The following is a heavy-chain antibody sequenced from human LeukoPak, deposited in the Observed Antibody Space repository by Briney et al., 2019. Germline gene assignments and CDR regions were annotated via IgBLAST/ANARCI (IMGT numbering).Heavy chain of an antibody. Sequence: GGSLRLSCAASGFTFSSYWMSWVRQAPGKGLEWVANIKQDGSEKYSVDSVKGRLTISRDNAKNSLYLQMNSLRAEDTAVYYCARDQGPVTVDYWGQGTLVTVSS. V-gene: IGHV3-7*01. CDR2: IKQDGSEK. J-gene: IGHJ4*02. CDR1: GFTFSSYW. CDR3: ARDQGPVTVDY.